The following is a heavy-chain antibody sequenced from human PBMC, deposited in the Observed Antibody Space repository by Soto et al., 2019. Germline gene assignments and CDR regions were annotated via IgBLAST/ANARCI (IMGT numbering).Heavy chain of an antibody. V-gene: IGHV3-21*01. J-gene: IGHJ4*02. CDR1: GFTFSSYS. CDR3: ARGVRDYGDFDY. Sequence: GGSLRLSCVSSGFTFSSYSMNWVRRSPTKGLEWVSSISGGGSFSFFPDSLKGRFTISRDNARNSVTLEMNNLRVEDTATYYCARGVRDYGDFDYLGQGAQVTVS. CDR2: ISGGGSFS. D-gene: IGHD4-17*01.